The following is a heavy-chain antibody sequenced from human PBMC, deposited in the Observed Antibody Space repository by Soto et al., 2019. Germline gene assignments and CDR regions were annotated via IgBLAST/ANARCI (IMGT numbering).Heavy chain of an antibody. Sequence: SETLSLTCTVSGGSINSGSYYWGWIRQPPGKGLEWIGSVYYSGTTYYNPSLRGRVTTSIDTSKNQFSLKLSSVTAADTAVYYCARRLSILGGTNGGAFDIWGQGTMVT. CDR1: GGSINSGSYY. CDR3: ARRLSILGGTNGGAFDI. J-gene: IGHJ3*02. D-gene: IGHD1-26*01. CDR2: VYYSGTT. V-gene: IGHV4-39*01.